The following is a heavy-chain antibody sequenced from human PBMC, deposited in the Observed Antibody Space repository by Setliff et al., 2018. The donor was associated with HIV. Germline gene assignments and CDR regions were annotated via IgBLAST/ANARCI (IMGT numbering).Heavy chain of an antibody. CDR2: ILHDGSYK. CDR3: AHDSRIAEYFQH. CDR1: GFTFSRYA. J-gene: IGHJ1*01. D-gene: IGHD4-4*01. Sequence: QSGGSLRLSCAASGFTFSRYAMHWIRQAPGKGLEWVALILHDGSYKYYADSVKGRFTISRDNSKNTLYLQVSSLRTEDTGVYHCAHDSRIAEYFQHWGQGTLVTVSS. V-gene: IGHV3-30*04.